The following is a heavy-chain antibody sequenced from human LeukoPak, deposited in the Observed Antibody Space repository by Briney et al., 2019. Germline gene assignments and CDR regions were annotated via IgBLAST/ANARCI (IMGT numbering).Heavy chain of an antibody. CDR2: ISSSGSTI. Sequence: GRSLTPSCAAAGFSFSSYEMNWVRQPPRNWMEWVSYISSSGSTIYYADSVKGRFTISRDNAKNSLYLQMNSLRAEDTAVYYCARELATHFDYWGQGTLVTVSS. D-gene: IGHD1-1*01. CDR3: ARELATHFDY. CDR1: GFSFSSYE. J-gene: IGHJ4*01. V-gene: IGHV3-48*03.